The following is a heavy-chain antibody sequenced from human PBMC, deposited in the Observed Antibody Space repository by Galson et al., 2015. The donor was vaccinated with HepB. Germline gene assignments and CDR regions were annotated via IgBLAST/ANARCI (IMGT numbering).Heavy chain of an antibody. CDR1: GGSVSSGSYY. J-gene: IGHJ4*02. D-gene: IGHD3-3*01. CDR2: IYYSGST. V-gene: IGHV4-61*01. CDR3: ARVPDYDFWSGYYGYFDY. Sequence: ETLSLTCTVSGGSVSSGSYYWSWIRQPPGKGLEWIGYIYYSGSTYYNPSLKSRVTISVDTSKNQFSLKLSSVTAADTAVYYCARVPDYDFWSGYYGYFDYWGQGTLVTVSS.